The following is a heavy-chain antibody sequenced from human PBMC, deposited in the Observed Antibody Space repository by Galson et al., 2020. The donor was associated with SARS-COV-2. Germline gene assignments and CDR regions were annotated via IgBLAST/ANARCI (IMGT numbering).Heavy chain of an antibody. V-gene: IGHV3-23*01. CDR2: LNNRGDDT. CDR3: AKEGGTGWATDYFQH. CDR1: GFTFSNYA. Sequence: GGSLRLSCAASGFTFSNYAMVWVRQAPGKGLEWVSLLNNRGDDTYHADSVRGRFTISRDNSRDTLYLQMNNLRAEDTAVYYCAKEGGTGWATDYFQHWGQGTLVTVSS. J-gene: IGHJ1*01. D-gene: IGHD6-19*01.